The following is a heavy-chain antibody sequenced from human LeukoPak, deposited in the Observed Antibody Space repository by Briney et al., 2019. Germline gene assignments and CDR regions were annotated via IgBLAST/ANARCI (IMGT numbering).Heavy chain of an antibody. J-gene: IGHJ4*02. Sequence: GGSLRLSCVASGFMFDRYWMRWVRQAPGKGAEGVANIKPEASEKKYLDSVKGRFSISRDNAEDSLFLQMNSLRAEDTAVYYCARQPQHEASFDYWGQGALVAVSS. CDR3: ARQPQHEASFDY. CDR1: GFMFDRYW. V-gene: IGHV3-7*01. CDR2: IKPEASEK.